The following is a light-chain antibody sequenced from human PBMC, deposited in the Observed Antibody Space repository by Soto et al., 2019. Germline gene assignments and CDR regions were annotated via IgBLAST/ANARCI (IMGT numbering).Light chain of an antibody. V-gene: IGKV3-20*01. CDR2: GAS. CDR1: QSVASSS. CDR3: QHYGGSQGT. J-gene: IGKJ1*01. Sequence: EIVLTQSPGTLSLSPGERATLSCRASQSVASSSIAWYQQRLGQAPRLLIYGASNRATGIPDRFSGSGSGTDFTLTFSRLDPEDFAVYYCQHYGGSQGTVGQGTKVDIK.